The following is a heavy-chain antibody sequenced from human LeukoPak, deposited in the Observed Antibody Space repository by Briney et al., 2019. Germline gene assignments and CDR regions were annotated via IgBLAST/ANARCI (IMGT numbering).Heavy chain of an antibody. CDR2: IWYDGSNK. D-gene: IGHD5-12*01. Sequence: GGSQSVSCAASGFNFSIFVMHWARQAPGKGLVWVAVIWYDGSNKYYADSVKGRFTISRDNSKNTLYLQMNSLRAEDTAVYYCARGPSAYPKCFDYWGQGTLVTVSS. V-gene: IGHV3-33*01. J-gene: IGHJ4*02. CDR3: ARGPSAYPKCFDY. CDR1: GFNFSIFV.